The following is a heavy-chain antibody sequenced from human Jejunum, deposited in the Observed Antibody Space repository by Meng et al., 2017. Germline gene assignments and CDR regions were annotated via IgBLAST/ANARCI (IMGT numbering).Heavy chain of an antibody. D-gene: IGHD5-12*01. J-gene: IGHJ5*02. Sequence: GQGRGKRSGPFSLPCAASGGSIRNSNGWSWVRQPPGKGLEWIGEIFHTGSTNYNPSLKSRVTMSLDKSKNQFFLDLTSVTAADTAVYYCARDLLGPAIAASGYFDPWGQGTLVTVSS. CDR2: IFHTGST. CDR1: GGSIRNSNG. CDR3: ARDLLGPAIAASGYFDP. V-gene: IGHV4-4*02.